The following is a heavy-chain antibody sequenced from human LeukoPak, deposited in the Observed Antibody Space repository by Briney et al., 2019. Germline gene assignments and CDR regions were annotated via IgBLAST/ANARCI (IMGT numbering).Heavy chain of an antibody. Sequence: SETLSLSCTVSGGSISSYYWSWIRQPPGKGLEWIGYIYYSGSTNYNPSLKSRVTISVDTSKNQFSLKLSSVTTADTAVYYCARVRGDYYDSGGYFSSSDWYFDLWGRGTLVTLSS. J-gene: IGHJ2*01. D-gene: IGHD3-22*01. CDR3: ARVRGDYYDSGGYFSSSDWYFDL. CDR2: IYYSGST. CDR1: GGSISSYY. V-gene: IGHV4-59*01.